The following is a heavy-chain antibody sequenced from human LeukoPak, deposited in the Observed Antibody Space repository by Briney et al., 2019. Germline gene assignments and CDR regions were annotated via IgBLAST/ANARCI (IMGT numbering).Heavy chain of an antibody. D-gene: IGHD3-22*01. CDR3: AREAEYYYDSSGYYYYFGY. Sequence: SETLSLTCTVSGGSISSYYWSWIRQPAGKGLEWIGRFYTSGSTNYNPSLKSRVTMSVDTSKNQFSLKLSSVTAADTAVYYCAREAEYYYDSSGYYYYFGYWGQGTLVTVSS. J-gene: IGHJ4*02. V-gene: IGHV4-4*07. CDR2: FYTSGST. CDR1: GGSISSYY.